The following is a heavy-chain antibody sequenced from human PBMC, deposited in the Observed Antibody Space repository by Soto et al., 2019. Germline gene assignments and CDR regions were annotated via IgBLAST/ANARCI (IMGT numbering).Heavy chain of an antibody. CDR1: GGSISGYY. J-gene: IGHJ6*02. CDR3: ARQQLLPFYYSLDV. CDR2: IYYRGST. Sequence: SETLSLTCNVSGGSISGYYWSWTRQAPGKGLEYIGYIYYRGSTNYNPSLKSRVTMSVDTSRNQFSLTLNSVTAADTAVYYCARQQLLPFYYSLDVWGQGTTVTVSS. D-gene: IGHD6-13*01. V-gene: IGHV4-59*01.